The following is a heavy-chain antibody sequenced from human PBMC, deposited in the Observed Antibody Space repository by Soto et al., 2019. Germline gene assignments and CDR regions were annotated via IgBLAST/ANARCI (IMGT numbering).Heavy chain of an antibody. Sequence: QVQRQEWGPGLVRPSETLSLTCTVSGGSFGSYYWTWIRQSTGKGLEWIGYIYYSGSTDYNPSLRGRLAISIDTSKNQFSLRLNSMTAADTAVYYCAGRDCSGTNCYYLDYYYMDVWGKGTTVTVSS. CDR3: AGRDCSGTNCYYLDYYYMDV. CDR2: IYYSGST. D-gene: IGHD2-2*01. V-gene: IGHV4-59*08. CDR1: GGSFGSYY. J-gene: IGHJ6*03.